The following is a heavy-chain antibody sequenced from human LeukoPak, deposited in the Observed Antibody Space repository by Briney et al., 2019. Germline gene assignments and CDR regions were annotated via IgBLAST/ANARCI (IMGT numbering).Heavy chain of an antibody. CDR2: INPNSGGT. V-gene: IGHV1-2*02. J-gene: IGHJ4*02. Sequence: GASVKVSCKASGYTFTGYYMHWVRQAPGQGLEWMGWINPNSGGTNYAQKFQGRATMTRDTSISTAYMELSRLRSDDTAVYYCARRAPGGGVTTNYFDYWGQGTLVTVSS. CDR3: ARRAPGGGVTTNYFDY. D-gene: IGHD4-17*01. CDR1: GYTFTGYY.